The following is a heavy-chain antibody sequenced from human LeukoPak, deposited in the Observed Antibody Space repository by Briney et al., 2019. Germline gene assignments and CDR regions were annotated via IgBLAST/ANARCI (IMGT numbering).Heavy chain of an antibody. V-gene: IGHV4-30-2*01. D-gene: IGHD3-3*01. CDR2: IYHSGST. CDR1: GGSISSGGYS. Sequence: PSETLSLTCAVSGGSISSGGYSWNWIRQPPGKGLEWIGYIYHSGSTYYNPSLKSRVTISVDTSKNQFSLKLSSVTAADTAVYYCARGVYYDFWSGYRSNNWFDPWGQGTLVTVSS. CDR3: ARGVYYDFWSGYRSNNWFDP. J-gene: IGHJ5*02.